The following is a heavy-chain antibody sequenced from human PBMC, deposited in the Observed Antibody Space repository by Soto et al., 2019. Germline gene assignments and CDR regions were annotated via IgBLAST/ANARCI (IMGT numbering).Heavy chain of an antibody. V-gene: IGHV1-18*01. J-gene: IGHJ4*02. D-gene: IGHD3-10*01. CDR3: ARDIHFYGSGNYYPCDY. CDR2: ISAYNGDT. Sequence: QVQLVQSGAEVKKPGASVKVSCKASGYSFSSYGVSWVRQAPGQGLEWMGWISAYNGDTNYEQHLQERVTITTDASTSTAYMELRSLGSDDTAVYYCARDIHFYGSGNYYPCDYWGQGTLVTVSS. CDR1: GYSFSSYG.